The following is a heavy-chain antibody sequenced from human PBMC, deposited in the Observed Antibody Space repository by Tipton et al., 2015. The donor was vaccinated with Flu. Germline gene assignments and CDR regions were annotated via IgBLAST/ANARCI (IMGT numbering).Heavy chain of an antibody. Sequence: SLRLSCAASGFTFSSYSMNWVRQAPGKGLEWVSSISGSGTSTHYADPVKGRFIISRDNSKNTLYLQINSLRAEDTAVYFCAKGVPTGSYWGHFDYWGQGTLVTVSS. D-gene: IGHD1-26*01. CDR3: AKGVPTGSYWGHFDY. J-gene: IGHJ4*02. CDR2: ISGSGTST. CDR1: GFTFSSYS. V-gene: IGHV3-23*01.